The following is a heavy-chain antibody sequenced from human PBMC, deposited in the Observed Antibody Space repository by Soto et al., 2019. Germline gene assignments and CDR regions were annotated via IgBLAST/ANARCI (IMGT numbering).Heavy chain of an antibody. D-gene: IGHD3-16*01. CDR3: AHDSSGLYGFDY. CDR1: GFSLSTSGVG. V-gene: IGHV2-5*02. Sequence: QITLKESGPTLVKPTQTLTLTCTFSGFSLSTSGVGVGWIRQPPGKALEWLALIYWDDDKRYSPSLRSRLTIPKDTSKTQVVLTMTNMDPVDTATFYCAHDSSGLYGFDYWGQGILVTVSS. J-gene: IGHJ4*02. CDR2: IYWDDDK.